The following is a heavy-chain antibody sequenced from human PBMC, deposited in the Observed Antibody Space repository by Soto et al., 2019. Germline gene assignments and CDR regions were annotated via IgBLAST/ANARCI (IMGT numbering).Heavy chain of an antibody. Sequence: QVQLVQSGAEVKNPGASVKISCKASGYSFTSYYIHWVRQAPGQGLEWLGLINPTGGRTTYAQRFQGRVIMTRDTATSTLYLQLASLRSDDTALYYCARGGSVTKSFNYYCGLDVWGQGSTVTVSS. V-gene: IGHV1-46*01. D-gene: IGHD3-16*01. CDR2: INPTGGRT. CDR3: ARGGSVTKSFNYYCGLDV. CDR1: GYSFTSYY. J-gene: IGHJ6*02.